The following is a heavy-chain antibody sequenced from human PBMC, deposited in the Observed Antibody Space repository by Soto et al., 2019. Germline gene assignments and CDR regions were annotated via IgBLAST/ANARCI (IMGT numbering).Heavy chain of an antibody. Sequence: SETLSLTCTVSGGSISSSSYYWGWIRQPPGKGLEWIGSIYYSGSTYYNPSLKSRVTISVDTSKNQFSLKLSSVTAADTAVYYCARHMSNDYSDYGWFDPWGQGTLVTVSS. V-gene: IGHV4-39*01. CDR2: IYYSGST. CDR3: ARHMSNDYSDYGWFDP. D-gene: IGHD4-17*01. J-gene: IGHJ5*02. CDR1: GGSISSSSYY.